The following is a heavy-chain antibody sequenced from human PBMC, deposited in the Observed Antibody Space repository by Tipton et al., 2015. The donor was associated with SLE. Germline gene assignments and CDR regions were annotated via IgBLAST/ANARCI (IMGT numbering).Heavy chain of an antibody. D-gene: IGHD6-19*01. J-gene: IGHJ4*02. Sequence: TLSLTCTVSGGSISSSSYYWGWIRQPAGKGLEWIGRIYTSGSTNYNPSLKSRVTISVDTSKNQFSLKLSSVTAADTAVYYCARGRIAVAGNHFDYWGQGTLVTVSS. V-gene: IGHV4-61*02. CDR1: GGSISSSSYY. CDR2: IYTSGST. CDR3: ARGRIAVAGNHFDY.